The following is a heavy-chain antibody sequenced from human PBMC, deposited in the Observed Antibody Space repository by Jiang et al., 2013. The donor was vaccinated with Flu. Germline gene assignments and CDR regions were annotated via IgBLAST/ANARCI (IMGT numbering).Heavy chain of an antibody. D-gene: IGHD2-15*01. CDR1: Y. V-gene: IGHV4-59*01. Sequence: YWNWVRQSPGKGLEWIGYIYYSGSPNYNPSLKSRVTISLDTSKNQFSLRLSSMTAADTAVYYCASLVGYCSAATCVDYWGQGILVTVSS. CDR3: ASLVGYCSAATCVDY. CDR2: IYYSGSP. J-gene: IGHJ4*02.